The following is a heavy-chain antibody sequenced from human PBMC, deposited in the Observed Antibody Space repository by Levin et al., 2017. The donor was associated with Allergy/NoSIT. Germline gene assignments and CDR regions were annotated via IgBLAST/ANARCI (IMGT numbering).Heavy chain of an antibody. CDR1: GDSISSSH. J-gene: IGHJ4*02. D-gene: IGHD6-19*01. CDR2: IYHSGT. Sequence: SETLSLTCSVSGDSISSSHWSWIRQPPGKGLEWIGYIYHSGTSYNPSLKSRVTLSLDTAKNQFSLKVSSLTAADTAVYYCVRHGGMDGSGWYRIDYWGQGTPVTVSS. CDR3: VRHGGMDGSGWYRIDY. V-gene: IGHV4-59*08.